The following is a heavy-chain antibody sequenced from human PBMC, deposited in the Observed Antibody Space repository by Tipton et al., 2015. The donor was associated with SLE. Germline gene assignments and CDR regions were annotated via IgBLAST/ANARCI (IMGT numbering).Heavy chain of an antibody. CDR1: GGSFTMYY. CDR3: ARGPGTSSSH. V-gene: IGHV4-34*01. CDR2: IDHSGST. Sequence: TLSLTCAVSGGSFTMYYWSWIRQSPGKGLEWIGEIDHSGSTNWNPSLESRVTISVDTSKNQFSLRLTSVTAPDTAVFYCARGPGTSSSHWGQGTLVTVSS. D-gene: IGHD6-6*01. J-gene: IGHJ4*02.